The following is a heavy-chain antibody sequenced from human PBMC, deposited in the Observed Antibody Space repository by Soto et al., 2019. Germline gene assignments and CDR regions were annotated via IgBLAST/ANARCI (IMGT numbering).Heavy chain of an antibody. Sequence: GGSLRLSCSASGFTFSSYAMHWVRQAPGKGLEYVSAISSNGGSTYYADSVKGRFTISRDNSKNTLYLQMNSLRAEDTAVYYCARDQGITTFGVYSMYYYGMDVWGQGTTVTVSS. CDR1: GFTFSSYA. J-gene: IGHJ6*02. CDR2: ISSNGGST. V-gene: IGHV3-64*04. D-gene: IGHD3-3*01. CDR3: ARDQGITTFGVYSMYYYGMDV.